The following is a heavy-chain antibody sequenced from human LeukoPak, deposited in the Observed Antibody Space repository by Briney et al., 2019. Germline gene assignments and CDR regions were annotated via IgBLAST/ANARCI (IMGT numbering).Heavy chain of an antibody. CDR1: GFTFSSYS. CDR2: ISSSSSTI. V-gene: IGHV3-48*04. Sequence: PGGSLSLSCAASGFTFSSYSMNWVRQAPGKGLEWVSYISSSSSTIYYADSVKGRFTISRDNAKNSLYLQMNSLRAEDTAVYYCARGPLSGSSLMGFDYWGQGTLVTVSS. CDR3: ARGPLSGSSLMGFDY. J-gene: IGHJ4*02. D-gene: IGHD1-26*01.